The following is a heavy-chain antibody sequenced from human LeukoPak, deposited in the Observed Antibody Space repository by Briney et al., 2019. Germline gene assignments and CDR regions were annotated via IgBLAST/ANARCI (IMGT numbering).Heavy chain of an antibody. CDR1: GGSFRNYA. CDR2: FIPIFDTT. J-gene: IGHJ4*02. D-gene: IGHD5-12*01. Sequence: ASVKVSCKASGGSFRNYAVTWVRQAPGQGLEWMGGFIPIFDTTNYAQNFQGRVTITTDESSNTAYMELSSLRYEDTAVYYCARSHDYDYRFNYWGQGTLVTVSS. V-gene: IGHV1-69*05. CDR3: ARSHDYDYRFNY.